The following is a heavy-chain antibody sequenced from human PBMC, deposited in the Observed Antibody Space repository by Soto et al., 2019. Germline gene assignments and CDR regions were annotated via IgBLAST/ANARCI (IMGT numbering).Heavy chain of an antibody. J-gene: IGHJ4*02. CDR2: IYSGGST. CDR3: AREYDGY. V-gene: IGHV3-66*01. CDR1: GFTVISNY. D-gene: IGHD2-8*01. Sequence: GGSLRLSCAASGFTVISNYMTWVRQAPGKGLEWVSVIYSGGSTYYADSVKGRFTISRDNSKNMLYLQMNSLRAEDTAVYYCAREYDGYWGQGTLVTVSS.